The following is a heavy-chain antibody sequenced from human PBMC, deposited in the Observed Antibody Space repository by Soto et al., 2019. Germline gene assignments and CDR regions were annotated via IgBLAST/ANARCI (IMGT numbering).Heavy chain of an antibody. CDR2: TFYRSRWYS. J-gene: IGHJ4*02. V-gene: IGHV6-1*01. CDR1: GDSVSTNSGA. D-gene: IGHD3-9*01. Sequence: SQTLSLTCVISGDSVSTNSGAWNRIRQSPSRGLEWLGRTFYRSRWYSDYADSVKGRININSDTSKNQFSLQLSSVTPEDTAVYYCARAGSTMYRLHPHFDYWGQGTMVTVYS. CDR3: ARAGSTMYRLHPHFDY.